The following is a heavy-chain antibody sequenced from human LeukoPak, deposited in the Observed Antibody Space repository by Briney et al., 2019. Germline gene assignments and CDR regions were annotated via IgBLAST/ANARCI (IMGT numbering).Heavy chain of an antibody. Sequence: PGGSLRLSCVDSEFTFSRYWMHWVRQAPGKGLEWVSAFSGSGGSTYYADSVKGRFTISRDNSKNTLYLQMNSLRVEDTAVYYCARDGDGDYVFSYYFDYWGQGTLVTVSS. CDR1: EFTFSRYW. D-gene: IGHD4-17*01. J-gene: IGHJ4*02. V-gene: IGHV3-23*01. CDR3: ARDGDGDYVFSYYFDY. CDR2: FSGSGGST.